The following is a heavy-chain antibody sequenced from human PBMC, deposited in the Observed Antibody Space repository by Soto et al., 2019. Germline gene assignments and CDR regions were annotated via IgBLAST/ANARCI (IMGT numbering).Heavy chain of an antibody. CDR3: AGGTDGKKVAY. J-gene: IGHJ4*02. D-gene: IGHD5-12*01. V-gene: IGHV4-61*03. Sequence: QVQLQESGPGLVKSSETLSLTYTVSGGSVSSEHYYWNWIRQPPGKGLEWIGYFYYTGSTNYNPSLESRLTMSVDMSKNHFSLKLNSVTAADTAVYYCAGGTDGKKVAYWGQGTLVTVSS. CDR2: FYYTGST. CDR1: GGSVSSEHYY.